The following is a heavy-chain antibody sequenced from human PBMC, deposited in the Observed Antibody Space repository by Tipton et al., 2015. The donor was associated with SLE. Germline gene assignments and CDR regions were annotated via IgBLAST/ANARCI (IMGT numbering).Heavy chain of an antibody. CDR3: TRVPRYNWNYIAD. D-gene: IGHD1-7*01. V-gene: IGHV4-34*01. Sequence: TLSLTCAVYGGSFSGYYWSWVRQPPGKGLEWIGDIYHSESPNYNPSLKSRVTISIDKSKNQFSLKLTSVTAADTAVYHCTRVPRYNWNYIADWGQGTLVTVSS. CDR1: GGSFSGYY. CDR2: IYHSESP. J-gene: IGHJ4*02.